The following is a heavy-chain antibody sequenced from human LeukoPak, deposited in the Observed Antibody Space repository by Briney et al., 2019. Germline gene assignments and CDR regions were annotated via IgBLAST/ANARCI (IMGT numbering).Heavy chain of an antibody. CDR1: GFTFSGYA. CDR2: FSYGGSKQ. CDR3: AKGRQYQFDY. D-gene: IGHD2-2*01. J-gene: IGHJ4*02. V-gene: IGHV3-30*04. Sequence: GGSLRLSCAASGFTFSGYAVHWVRQAPGKGLEWVAAFSYGGSKQYYADSVKGRFPISRDNSKDTLYLEMNGLRPEDTAIYYCAKGRQYQFDYWGQGTLVTVSS.